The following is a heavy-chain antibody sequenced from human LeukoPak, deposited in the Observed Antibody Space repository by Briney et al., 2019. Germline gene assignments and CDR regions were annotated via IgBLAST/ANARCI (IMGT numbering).Heavy chain of an antibody. V-gene: IGHV3-64*01. CDR3: ARDRGNNYDYVWGSYRPYYFDY. Sequence: PGGSLRLSCAASGFIFSTYAMHWVRQAPGKGLEYVSAISSNGGSTYYANSVKGRFTISRDNAKNSLYLQMNSLRAEDTALYYCARDRGNNYDYVWGSYRPYYFDYWGQGTLVTVSS. J-gene: IGHJ4*02. CDR1: GFIFSTYA. D-gene: IGHD3-16*02. CDR2: ISSNGGST.